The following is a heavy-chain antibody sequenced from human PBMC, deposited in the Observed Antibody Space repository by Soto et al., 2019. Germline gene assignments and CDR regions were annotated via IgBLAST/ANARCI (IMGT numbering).Heavy chain of an antibody. CDR2: IGGSGRTT. D-gene: IGHD3-22*01. CDR1: GFTFSSYW. J-gene: IGHJ4*02. CDR3: AKSRYSDSSGDFYDY. Sequence: PGGSLRLSCAASGFTFSSYWMSWVRQAPGKGLEWVSGIGGSGRTTYYADSVKGRFTISRHNSNNTLFLQMNSLGAEGTAVYYCAKSRYSDSSGDFYDYWGQGTLVTVSS. V-gene: IGHV3-23*01.